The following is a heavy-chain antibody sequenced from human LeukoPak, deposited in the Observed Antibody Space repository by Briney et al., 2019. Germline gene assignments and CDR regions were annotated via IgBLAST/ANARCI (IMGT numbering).Heavy chain of an antibody. CDR1: GFTFSSYA. Sequence: PGGSLRLSCAASGFTFSSYAMSWVRQAPGKGLEWVSAISGSGGSTYYADSVKGRFTISRDNSKNTLYLQMNSLRAEDTAVYYCAKPLPSYCSSTSCRLMDDYWGQGTLVTVSS. CDR3: AKPLPSYCSSTSCRLMDDY. CDR2: ISGSGGST. J-gene: IGHJ4*02. V-gene: IGHV3-23*01. D-gene: IGHD2-2*01.